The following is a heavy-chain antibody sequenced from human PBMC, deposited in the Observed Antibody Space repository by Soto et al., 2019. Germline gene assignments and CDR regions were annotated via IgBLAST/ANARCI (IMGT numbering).Heavy chain of an antibody. V-gene: IGHV4-61*01. CDR1: GGSVSSGSYY. D-gene: IGHD1-26*01. J-gene: IGHJ5*02. Sequence: SETLSLTCTVSGGSVSSGSYYWSWIRQPPGKGLEWIGYIYHSGSTNYNPSLKSRVTISVDTSKNQFSLKLSSVTAADTAVYYCAGQWELGPVYWFDPWGQGTLVTVSS. CDR3: AGQWELGPVYWFDP. CDR2: IYHSGST.